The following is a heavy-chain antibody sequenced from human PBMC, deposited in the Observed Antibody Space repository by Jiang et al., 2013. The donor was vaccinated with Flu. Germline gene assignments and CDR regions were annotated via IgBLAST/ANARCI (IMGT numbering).Heavy chain of an antibody. D-gene: IGHD3-16*01. CDR2: IYYTGRT. J-gene: IGHJ4*02. Sequence: PGLVKPSETLSLTCSISGGSISSYYWNWIRQSPGKGLEWIGCIYYTGRTTYNPSLKSRVTISVDTAEKHLSLKMSSVTAADTAVYYCARDRGGLDFWGQGTLLTVSS. CDR1: GGSISSYY. V-gene: IGHV4-59*01. CDR3: ARDRGGLDF.